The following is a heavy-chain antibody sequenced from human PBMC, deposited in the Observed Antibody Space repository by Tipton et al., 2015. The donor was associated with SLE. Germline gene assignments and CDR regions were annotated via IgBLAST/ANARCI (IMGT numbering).Heavy chain of an antibody. CDR3: ARNQLFGGRWP. CDR2: VKQDGSEK. CDR1: GFTMSSTW. V-gene: IGHV3-7*01. D-gene: IGHD1-26*01. Sequence: SGFTMSSTWMSWFRQAPGKGLEWVANVKQDGSEKYYVDSVKGRFTISRDNAKNSLYLQMNSQKAEDTAVYYCARNQLFGGRWPWGHGTLVTVSS. J-gene: IGHJ5*02.